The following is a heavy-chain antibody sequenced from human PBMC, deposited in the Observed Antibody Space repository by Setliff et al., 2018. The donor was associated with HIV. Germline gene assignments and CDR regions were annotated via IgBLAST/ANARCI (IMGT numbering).Heavy chain of an antibody. CDR2: IYYSGST. Sequence: KPSETLSLTCTVSGDSVSNVGYYWGWTRQSPGKGLEWIGSIYYSGSTSYNPSLKSRVTISVHTSKSQFSLTLTSVTAADTAVYYCARQMPIPGIVITPVDYWGQGALVTVSS. V-gene: IGHV4-39*01. CDR3: ARQMPIPGIVITPVDY. J-gene: IGHJ4*02. CDR1: GDSVSNVGYY. D-gene: IGHD3-16*01.